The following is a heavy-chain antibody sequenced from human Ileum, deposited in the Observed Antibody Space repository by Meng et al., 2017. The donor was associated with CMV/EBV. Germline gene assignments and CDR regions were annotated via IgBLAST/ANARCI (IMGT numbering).Heavy chain of an antibody. CDR3: AKDRYCATNICCPDFYYYGMDV. D-gene: IGHD2-8*01. Sequence: GESLKISCAASGFAFNDYAMHWVRQVPGKGLEWVPVISSDGSKRYYADSVRGRVTTVRDNSKHSLHQQMNSLRAEDTALYFWAKDRYCATNICCPDFYYYGMDVWGQGTTVTVSS. CDR1: GFAFNDYA. J-gene: IGHJ6*02. CDR2: ISSDGSKR. V-gene: IGHV3-43D*03.